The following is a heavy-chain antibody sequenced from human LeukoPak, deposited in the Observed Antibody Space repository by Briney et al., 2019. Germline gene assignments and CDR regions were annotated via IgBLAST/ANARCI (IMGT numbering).Heavy chain of an antibody. CDR1: GGTFSSYA. V-gene: IGHV1-69*05. J-gene: IGHJ4*02. CDR2: IIPIFGTA. Sequence: ASVKVSCKASGGTFSSYAISWVRQAPGQGLEWMGRIIPIFGTANYAQKLQGRVTITTDESTSTAYMELSSLRSEDTAVYYCAREGVGRDGYNLDYWGQGTLVTVSS. D-gene: IGHD5-24*01. CDR3: AREGVGRDGYNLDY.